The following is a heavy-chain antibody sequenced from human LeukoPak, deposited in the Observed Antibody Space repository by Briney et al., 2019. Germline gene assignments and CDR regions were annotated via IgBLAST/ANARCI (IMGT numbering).Heavy chain of an antibody. CDR1: GFTFGSYM. V-gene: IGHV3-23*01. CDR2: ISSNGGST. J-gene: IGHJ4*02. CDR3: ARYCSGASCYSGVDY. Sequence: GGSLRLSCAASGFTFGSYMMTWVRQAPGRGLEWVLTISSNGGSTYYADSVKGRFTISRDNSKNTLYLQMSSLRAEDTAVYYCARYCSGASCYSGVDYWGQGTLVPVSS. D-gene: IGHD2-15*01.